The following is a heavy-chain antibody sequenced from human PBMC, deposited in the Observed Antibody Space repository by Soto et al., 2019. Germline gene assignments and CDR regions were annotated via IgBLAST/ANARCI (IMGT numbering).Heavy chain of an antibody. CDR2: IYYSGST. Sequence: SETLSLTCTVSGGSISSSSYYWGWIRQPPGKGLEWIGTIYYSGSTYYNPSLKSRVTISVDTSKSQFSLRLSSVTAADTAVYYCARDGATEGITWGQGTLVTVSS. V-gene: IGHV4-39*07. CDR3: ARDGATEGIT. J-gene: IGHJ5*02. CDR1: GGSISSSSYY. D-gene: IGHD1-20*01.